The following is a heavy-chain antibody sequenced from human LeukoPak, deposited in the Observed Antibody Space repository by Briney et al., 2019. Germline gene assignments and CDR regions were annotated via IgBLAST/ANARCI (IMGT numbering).Heavy chain of an antibody. J-gene: IGHJ4*02. CDR1: GFAFSSYG. D-gene: IGHD4-17*01. CDR2: ISYDGSNK. CDR3: AKAHHDYGDYDSPTDY. V-gene: IGHV3-30*18. Sequence: PGGSLRLSCAAPGFAFSSYGMHWVRQAPGKGLEWVAVISYDGSNKYYADSVKGRFTISRDNSKNTLYLQMNSLRAEDTAVYYCAKAHHDYGDYDSPTDYWGQGTLVTVSS.